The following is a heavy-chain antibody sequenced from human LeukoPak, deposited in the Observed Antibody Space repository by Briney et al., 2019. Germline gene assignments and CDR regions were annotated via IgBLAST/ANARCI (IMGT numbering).Heavy chain of an antibody. J-gene: IGHJ4*02. CDR1: EFTFSSYN. Sequence: PGGSLRLSCAASEFTFSSYNMNWVRQAPGKGLEWVSSISSSSKYIYYADSVKGRFTVSRDNAKSSLYLQVNSLRAEDTAMYYCAREPFWSGYYSNLHFDYWGQGTLVTVSS. CDR3: AREPFWSGYYSNLHFDY. D-gene: IGHD3-3*01. CDR2: ISSSSKYI. V-gene: IGHV3-21*01.